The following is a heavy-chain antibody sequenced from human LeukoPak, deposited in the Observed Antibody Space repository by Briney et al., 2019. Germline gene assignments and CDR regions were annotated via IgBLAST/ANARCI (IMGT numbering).Heavy chain of an antibody. V-gene: IGHV3-23*01. CDR3: ARDGDPQIPYYYGSGSYYSY. J-gene: IGHJ4*02. CDR2: IRGSGGGT. Sequence: GGSLRLSCAASGFTFNSYAMSWVRQAPGKGLEWVSAIRGSGGGTYYADSVKGRFTISRDNSKNSLYLQMNSLRAEDTAVYYCARDGDPQIPYYYGSGSYYSYWGQGTLVTVSS. CDR1: GFTFNSYA. D-gene: IGHD3-10*01.